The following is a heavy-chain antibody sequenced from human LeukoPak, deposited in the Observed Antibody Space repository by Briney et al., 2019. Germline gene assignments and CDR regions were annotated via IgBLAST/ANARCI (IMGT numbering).Heavy chain of an antibody. D-gene: IGHD3-10*01. CDR2: IYYRDTT. CDR1: GGPISSYY. V-gene: IGHV4-59*08. CDR3: ARHLTYGPGGMDV. Sequence: SETLSLTCTVSGGPISSYYWSWIRQPPGKGLEWIGYIYYRDTTNYNPSLKSRVIISVDTSKNQFSLKLSSVTAADTAVYYCARHLTYGPGGMDVWGQGTTVTVSS. J-gene: IGHJ6*02.